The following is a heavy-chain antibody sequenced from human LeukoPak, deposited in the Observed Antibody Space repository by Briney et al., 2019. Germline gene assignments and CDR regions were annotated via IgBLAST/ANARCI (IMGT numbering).Heavy chain of an antibody. Sequence: PGGSLRLSCAASGFTFSSYAMHWVRQAPGKGLEWVAVISYDGSNKYYADSVKGRFTISRDNSKNTLYLQMNSLRAEDTAVYYCARDRGSYPRGYWGQGTLVTVSS. CDR3: ARDRGSYPRGY. D-gene: IGHD1-26*01. V-gene: IGHV3-30*04. CDR2: ISYDGSNK. CDR1: GFTFSSYA. J-gene: IGHJ4*02.